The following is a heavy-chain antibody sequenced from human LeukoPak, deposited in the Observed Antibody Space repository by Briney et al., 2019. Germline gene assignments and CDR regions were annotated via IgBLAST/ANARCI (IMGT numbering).Heavy chain of an antibody. V-gene: IGHV1-18*01. J-gene: IGHJ3*02. CDR2: ISAYNGNT. Sequence: GASVKVSCKASGYTFTSYGISWVRQAPGQGLEWMGWISAYNGNTNYAQKLQGRVTMTTDTSTSTAYMELRSLRSDNTAVYYYARFSSDKRRGAFDIWGQGTMVTVSS. D-gene: IGHD5-12*01. CDR1: GYTFTSYG. CDR3: ARFSSDKRRGAFDI.